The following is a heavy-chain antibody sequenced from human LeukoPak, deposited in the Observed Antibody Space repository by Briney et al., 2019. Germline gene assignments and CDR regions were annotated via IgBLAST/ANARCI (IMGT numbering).Heavy chain of an antibody. CDR2: ISSSSSYT. D-gene: IGHD2-15*01. J-gene: IGHJ4*02. CDR1: GFTFSDYY. CDR3: AGDGGYCSGGSCYYVY. Sequence: PGGSLRLSCAASGFTFSDYYMSWIRQAPGKGLEWVSYISSSSSYTNYADSVKGRFTISRDNAKNSLYLQMNSLRAEDTAVYYCAGDGGYCSGGSCYYVYWGQGTLVTVSS. V-gene: IGHV3-11*06.